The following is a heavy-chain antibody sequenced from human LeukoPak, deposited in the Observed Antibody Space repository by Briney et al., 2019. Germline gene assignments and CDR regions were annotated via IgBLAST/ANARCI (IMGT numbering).Heavy chain of an antibody. J-gene: IGHJ5*02. CDR2: SYYSGST. CDR3: ARHFWYDSSGTSRSFDP. V-gene: IGHV4-39*01. D-gene: IGHD3-22*01. CDR1: GGSISSSSYY. Sequence: SETLSLTCTVSGGSISSSSYYWGWIRRPPGKGLEWIGSSYYSGSTYYNPSLKSRVTISVDTSKNQFSLKLSSVTAADTAVYYCARHFWYDSSGTSRSFDPWGQGTLVTVSS.